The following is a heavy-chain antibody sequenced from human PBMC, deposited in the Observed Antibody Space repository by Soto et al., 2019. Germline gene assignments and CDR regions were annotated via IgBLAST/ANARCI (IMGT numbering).Heavy chain of an antibody. D-gene: IGHD2-2*01. CDR3: ARDAQDIVVVPAEYYYYMDV. J-gene: IGHJ6*03. Sequence: GGSLRLSCAASGFTFSSYGMHWVRQAPGKGLEWVAVIWYDGSNKYYADSVKGRFTISRDNSKNTLYLQMNSLRAEDTAVYYCARDAQDIVVVPAEYYYYMDVWGKGTTVTVSS. CDR1: GFTFSSYG. CDR2: IWYDGSNK. V-gene: IGHV3-33*01.